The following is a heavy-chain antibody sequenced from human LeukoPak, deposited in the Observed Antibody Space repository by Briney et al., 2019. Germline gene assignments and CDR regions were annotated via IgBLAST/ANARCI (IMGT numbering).Heavy chain of an antibody. CDR2: IYTSGST. CDR3: AREATVTTGGWFDP. CDR1: GGSISSGSYY. J-gene: IGHJ5*02. V-gene: IGHV4-61*02. D-gene: IGHD4-17*01. Sequence: SETLSLTCTVSGGSISSGSYYWSWIRQPAGKGLEWIGRIYTSGSTNYNPSLTSRVTISVDTSKNQFSLKLSSVTAADTAVYYCAREATVTTGGWFDPWGQGTLVTVSS.